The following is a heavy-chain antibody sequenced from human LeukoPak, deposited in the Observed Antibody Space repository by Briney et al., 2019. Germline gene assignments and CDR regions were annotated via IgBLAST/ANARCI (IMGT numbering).Heavy chain of an antibody. CDR2: IYYSGST. D-gene: IGHD7-27*01. CDR1: GFTFSSYA. Sequence: KSGGSLRLSCAASGFTFSSYAMSWIRQPPGKGLEWIGSIYYSGSTYYNPSLKSPVTISVDTTKNQFSLKLTSVTATDTAVYYCVRHAALGPFDYWGQGTLVTVSS. V-gene: IGHV4-39*01. CDR3: VRHAALGPFDY. J-gene: IGHJ4*02.